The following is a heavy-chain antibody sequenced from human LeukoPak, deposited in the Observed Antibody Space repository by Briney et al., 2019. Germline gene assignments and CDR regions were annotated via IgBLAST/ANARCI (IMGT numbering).Heavy chain of an antibody. CDR1: GGTFSSYA. CDR2: IIPIFGTA. J-gene: IGHJ5*02. D-gene: IGHD2-8*01. V-gene: IGHV1-69*01. CDR3: ARQRDTAMSRYYTNGVCYENWFDP. Sequence: ASVKVSCKASGGTFSSYAISWVRQAPGQGLEWMGGIIPIFGTANYAQKFQGRVTITADESTSTAYMELSSLRSEDTAVYYCARQRDTAMSRYYTNGVCYENWFDPWGQGTLVTVSS.